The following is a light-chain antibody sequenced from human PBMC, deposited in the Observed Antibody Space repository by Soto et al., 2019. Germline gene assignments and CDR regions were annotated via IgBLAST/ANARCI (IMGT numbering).Light chain of an antibody. V-gene: IGLV4-69*01. Sequence: QSVLTQAPSASAFRGASFKLTCTRSSGHSSYAIAWHQKQPGKGPRSLMDLNNDGSHPKGDVITDRFSGSSSGADRYLINSRLQSEDEDDYYGENWVTGFPLFGGGTQLTVL. CDR3: ENWVTGFPL. J-gene: IGLJ3*02. CDR1: SGHSSYA. CDR2: LNNDGSH.